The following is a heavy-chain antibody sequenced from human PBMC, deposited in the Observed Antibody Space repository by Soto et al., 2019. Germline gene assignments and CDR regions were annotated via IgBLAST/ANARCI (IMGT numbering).Heavy chain of an antibody. CDR2: IHNSGSI. CDR1: GGSISSDYYN. Sequence: QVQLQQSGPGLVKPSQTLSLTCTVSGGSISSDYYNWTWIRQSPGKGLEWIGYIHNSGSILYNPSFKSRVTISVDTSMNQFSLHLSSLTAADTAVYFCAREDDGGDSLDVWGQGTTVTVSS. V-gene: IGHV4-30-4*08. J-gene: IGHJ6*02. D-gene: IGHD2-21*02. CDR3: AREDDGGDSLDV.